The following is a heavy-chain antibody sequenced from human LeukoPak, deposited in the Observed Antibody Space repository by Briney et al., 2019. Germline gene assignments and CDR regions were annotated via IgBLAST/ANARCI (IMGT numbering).Heavy chain of an antibody. J-gene: IGHJ4*02. CDR2: IYPGDSDT. CDR1: GYSFTSYW. CDR3: ARQANVAARRGSGGIDY. D-gene: IGHD6-6*01. V-gene: IGHV5-51*01. Sequence: GESLKISCKGSGYSFTSYWIGWVRQMPGKGLEWMGIIYPGDSDTRYSPSFQGQVTISADKSISTAYLQWSSLKASDTAMYYCARQANVAARRGSGGIDYWGQGTLVTVSS.